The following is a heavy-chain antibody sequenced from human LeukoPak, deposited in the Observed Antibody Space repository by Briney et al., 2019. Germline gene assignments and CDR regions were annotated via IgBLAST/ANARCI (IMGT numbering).Heavy chain of an antibody. CDR3: ARDQNLVSWGLGYIDQ. J-gene: IGHJ4*02. D-gene: IGHD3-16*01. V-gene: IGHV1-8*01. Sequence: ASVKVSCKASGYTFTSYDINWVRQATGQGLEWMGWMNPNSGNTGYAQKFQGRVTMTRNTSISTAYMELSSLRSEDTAVYYCARDQNLVSWGLGYIDQWGPGTLVTVSS. CDR1: GYTFTSYD. CDR2: MNPNSGNT.